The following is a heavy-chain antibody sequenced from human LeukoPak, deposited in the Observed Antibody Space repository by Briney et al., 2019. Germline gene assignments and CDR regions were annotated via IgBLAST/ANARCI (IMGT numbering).Heavy chain of an antibody. D-gene: IGHD3-16*02. CDR3: TRVPQHDYVWGSYRYSDY. Sequence: PGRSLRLSCTASGFTFGDYAMSWVRQAPGKGLEWVGFIRSKAYGGTTEYAASVKGRFTISRDDSKSIAYLQMSSLKTEDTAVYYCTRVPQHDYVWGSYRYSDYWGQGTLVTVSS. V-gene: IGHV3-49*04. CDR1: GFTFGDYA. CDR2: IRSKAYGGTT. J-gene: IGHJ4*02.